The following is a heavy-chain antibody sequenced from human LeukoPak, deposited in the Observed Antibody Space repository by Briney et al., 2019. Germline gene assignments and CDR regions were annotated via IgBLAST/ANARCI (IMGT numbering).Heavy chain of an antibody. V-gene: IGHV1-2*02. D-gene: IGHD3-9*01. Sequence: APVKVPCKASGYTFTGYYMHWVRQAPGQGLEWMGWINPNSGGTNYAQKFQGRVTMTRDTSISTAYMELSRLRSDDTAVYYCAKSAYDILTGYYSYFDYWGQGTLVTVSS. CDR1: GYTFTGYY. J-gene: IGHJ4*02. CDR3: AKSAYDILTGYYSYFDY. CDR2: INPNSGGT.